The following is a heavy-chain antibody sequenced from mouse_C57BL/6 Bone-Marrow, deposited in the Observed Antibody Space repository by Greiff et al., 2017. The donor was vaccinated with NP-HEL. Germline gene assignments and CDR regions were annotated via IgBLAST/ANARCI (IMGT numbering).Heavy chain of an antibody. D-gene: IGHD3-2*02. CDR1: GFTFSSYA. CDR3: ARADSSGYRFAY. J-gene: IGHJ3*01. CDR2: ISDGGSYT. V-gene: IGHV5-4*03. Sequence: EVKVVESGGGLVKPGGSLKLSCAASGFTFSSYAMSWVRQTPEKRLEWVATISDGGSYTYYPDNVKGRFTISSDNAKNNLYLQMSHLKSEDTAMYYCARADSSGYRFAYWGQGTLVTVSA.